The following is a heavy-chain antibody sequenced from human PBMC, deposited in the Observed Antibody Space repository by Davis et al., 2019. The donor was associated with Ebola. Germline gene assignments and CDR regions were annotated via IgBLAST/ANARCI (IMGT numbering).Heavy chain of an antibody. Sequence: SGPTLVKPTQTLTLTCTFSGFSLSTSGMGVGWIRQPPGKALECLGFIFWDDDRRYSPSLKSRLTITKDTSKNQVVLTMTNMDPADTATYYCTRLAYTNGWFYFGSWGQGSLVTVSS. J-gene: IGHJ4*02. V-gene: IGHV2-5*02. CDR2: IFWDDDR. CDR3: TRLAYTNGWFYFGS. CDR1: GFSLSTSGMG. D-gene: IGHD2-8*01.